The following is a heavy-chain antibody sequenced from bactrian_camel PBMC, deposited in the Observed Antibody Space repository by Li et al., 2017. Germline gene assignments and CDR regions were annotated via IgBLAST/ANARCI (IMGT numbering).Heavy chain of an antibody. Sequence: QVQLVESGGGSVQAGGSLRLSCAASGIHVSDYLTVCMGWFRQAPGQEREGVAVIYPGGGYTYYSDSVRDRFTISRDNAKNTLYLQMSRLKPEDTAMYYCAEGRGSRGEHCYSLNYWGQGTQVTVS. D-gene: IGHD6*01. CDR1: GIHVSDYLTV. J-gene: IGHJ4*01. CDR3: AEGRGSRGEHCYSLNY. V-gene: IGHV3S54*01. CDR2: IYPGGGYT.